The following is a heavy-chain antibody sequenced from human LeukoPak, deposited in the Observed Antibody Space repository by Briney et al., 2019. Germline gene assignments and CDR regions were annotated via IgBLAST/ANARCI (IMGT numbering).Heavy chain of an antibody. CDR1: GGSFSGYY. Sequence: SPTLSLTCAVSGGSFSGYYWSWIRQPPGKGLEWIGEINHSGSTNYNPSLKSRVTISVDTSKNQFSLKLSSVTAADTAVYYCARDQGYCSGGSCYSGWFDPWGQGTLVTVSS. V-gene: IGHV4-34*01. D-gene: IGHD2-15*01. CDR3: ARDQGYCSGGSCYSGWFDP. J-gene: IGHJ5*02. CDR2: INHSGST.